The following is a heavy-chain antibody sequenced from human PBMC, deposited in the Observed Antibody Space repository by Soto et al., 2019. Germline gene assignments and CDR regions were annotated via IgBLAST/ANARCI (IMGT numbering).Heavy chain of an antibody. CDR3: ARTDCGGDCYQYYFDY. V-gene: IGHV1-46*03. CDR2: INPSGGST. CDR1: GYTFTSYY. J-gene: IGHJ4*02. D-gene: IGHD2-21*01. Sequence: ASVKVSCKASGYTFTSYYMHWVRQAPGQGLEWMGIINPSGGSTSYAQKFQGRVTMTRDTSTSTVYMELSSLRSEDTAVYYCARTDCGGDCYQYYFDYWGQGTLVTVSS.